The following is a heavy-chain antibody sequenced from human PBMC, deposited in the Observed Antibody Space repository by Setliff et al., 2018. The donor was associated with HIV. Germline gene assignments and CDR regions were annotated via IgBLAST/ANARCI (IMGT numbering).Heavy chain of an antibody. J-gene: IGHJ4*02. D-gene: IGHD2-21*02. CDR3: ARQTATGTSATFDS. CDR2: THASGTT. CDR1: GGSFSTYD. Sequence: SETLSLTCTVSGGSFSTYDWSWIRQPAGEGPEYIGRTHASGTTQCEPSLKNRCSMSIDTSKNQFSLKLSSVTAADTAVYYCARQTATGTSATFDSWGQGSLVTVSS. V-gene: IGHV4-4*07.